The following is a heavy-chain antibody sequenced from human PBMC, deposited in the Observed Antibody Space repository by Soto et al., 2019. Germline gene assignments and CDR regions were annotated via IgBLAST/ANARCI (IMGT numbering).Heavy chain of an antibody. Sequence: QVQLVESGGGVVQPGRSLRLSCAASGFTFSNYDMNWVRQAPGKGLEWVAVILYDGSNKYYSDSVKGRFTISRDNSKKTLYLQMNSLKPEDTAVYYCAKDHQYCSGGSCYSAGNTYFDYWGQATLVTVSS. J-gene: IGHJ4*02. CDR1: GFTFSNYD. V-gene: IGHV3-30*18. D-gene: IGHD2-15*01. CDR3: AKDHQYCSGGSCYSAGNTYFDY. CDR2: ILYDGSNK.